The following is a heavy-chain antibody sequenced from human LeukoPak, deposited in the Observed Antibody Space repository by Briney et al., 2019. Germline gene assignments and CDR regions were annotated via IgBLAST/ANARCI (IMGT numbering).Heavy chain of an antibody. CDR3: ACGRKGGWPPQEACDM. Sequence: EASVTVSFTASGGTFTIYAISWVRQGPGQGVEWMGGIIPIIGTANYTQKFEGRVRINADKHPSTANMGLSSVRSADTPVYYCACGRKGGWPPQEACDMWGRGTMVTVS. CDR1: GGTFTIYA. V-gene: IGHV1-69*06. D-gene: IGHD6-19*01. J-gene: IGHJ3*02. CDR2: IIPIIGTA.